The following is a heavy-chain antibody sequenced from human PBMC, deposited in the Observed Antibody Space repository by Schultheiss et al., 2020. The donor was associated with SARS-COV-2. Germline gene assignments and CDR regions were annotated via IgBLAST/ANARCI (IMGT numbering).Heavy chain of an antibody. D-gene: IGHD3-10*01. Sequence: SETLSLTCTVSGGSISSYYWSWIRQPPGKGLEWIGEINHSGSTNYNPSLKSRVTISVDRSKNQFSLRLNSVTAADTAVYYCARGGSWSSGSQYYYYYGMDVWGQGTTVTVSS. CDR2: INHSGST. J-gene: IGHJ6*02. V-gene: IGHV4-34*01. CDR1: GGSISSYY. CDR3: ARGGSWSSGSQYYYYYGMDV.